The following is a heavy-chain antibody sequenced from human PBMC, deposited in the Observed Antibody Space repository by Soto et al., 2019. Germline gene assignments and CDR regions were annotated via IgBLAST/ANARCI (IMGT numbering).Heavy chain of an antibody. CDR2: IYYSGST. D-gene: IGHD4-17*01. J-gene: IGHJ4*02. V-gene: IGHV4-59*08. CDR1: PGSFSRYY. Sequence: SETLSLTCALSPGSFSRYYWSWIRQPPGKGLEWIGYIYYSGSTNYSPSLKSRVTISVDTSKNQFSLKLSSVTAADTAVYSCASSSDDYGDYDYWGQGTLVTSPQ. CDR3: ASSSDDYGDYDY.